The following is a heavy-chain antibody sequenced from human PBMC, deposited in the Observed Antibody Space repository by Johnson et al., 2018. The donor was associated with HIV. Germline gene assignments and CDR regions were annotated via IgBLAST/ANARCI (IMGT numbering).Heavy chain of an antibody. Sequence: VQLVESGGGLVQPGGSLRLSCAASGFTFSNYDMHWVRQATGKGLDWVSAIGTAGDTYYPGSVKGRFTISRDNSKNTLYLQMNSLRAEDTAVYYCARAPSPGPGGAFDIWGQGTMVTVSS. V-gene: IGHV3-13*01. CDR1: GFTFSNYD. CDR2: IGTAGDT. J-gene: IGHJ3*02. CDR3: ARAPSPGPGGAFDI.